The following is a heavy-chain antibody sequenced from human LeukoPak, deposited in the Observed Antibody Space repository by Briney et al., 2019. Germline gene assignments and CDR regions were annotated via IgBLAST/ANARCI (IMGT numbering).Heavy chain of an antibody. CDR3: ARRGIVGATRTPPTFDY. J-gene: IGHJ4*02. Sequence: SETLSLTCTVSGGSISSYYWSWIRQPPGKGLEWIGYIYYSGSTNYNPSLKSRVTISVDTSKNQFSLKLSSVTAADTAVYYCARRGIVGATRTPPTFDYWGQGTLVTVSS. D-gene: IGHD1-26*01. CDR1: GGSISSYY. CDR2: IYYSGST. V-gene: IGHV4-59*12.